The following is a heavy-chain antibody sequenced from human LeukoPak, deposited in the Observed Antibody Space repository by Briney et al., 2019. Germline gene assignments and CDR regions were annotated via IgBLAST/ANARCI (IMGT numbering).Heavy chain of an antibody. V-gene: IGHV4-30-2*01. CDR1: GGSISSGGYY. Sequence: PSETLSLTCTVSGGSISSGGYYWSWIRQPPGKGLEWIGYIYHSGSTYYNPSLKSRVTISVDRSKNQFSLKLSSVTAADTAVYYCARVPSDIVVVPAADDAFDIWGQGTMVTVSS. CDR2: IYHSGST. D-gene: IGHD2-2*01. J-gene: IGHJ3*02. CDR3: ARVPSDIVVVPAADDAFDI.